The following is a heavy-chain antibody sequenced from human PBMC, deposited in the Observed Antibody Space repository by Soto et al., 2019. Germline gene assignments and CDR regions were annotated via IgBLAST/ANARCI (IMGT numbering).Heavy chain of an antibody. CDR1: GYTFTGYY. CDR3: ARDALRRTTGRAYYDFWSGSRCYFDY. J-gene: IGHJ4*02. Sequence: ASVKVSCKASGYTFTGYYMHWVRQAPGQGLEWMGWINPNSGGTNYAQKFQGWVTMTRDTSISTAYMELSRLRSDDTAVYYCARDALRRTTGRAYYDFWSGSRCYFDYWGQGTLVTVSS. CDR2: INPNSGGT. V-gene: IGHV1-2*04. D-gene: IGHD3-3*01.